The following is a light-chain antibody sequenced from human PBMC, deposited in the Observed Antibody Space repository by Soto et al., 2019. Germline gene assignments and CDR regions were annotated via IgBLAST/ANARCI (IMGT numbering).Light chain of an antibody. V-gene: IGLV2-14*01. J-gene: IGLJ1*01. CDR3: SSNRNSETLV. CDR2: DVS. CDR1: SSDVGAYNY. Sequence: QSALTQPASVSGSPGQSITLSCTGTSSDVGAYNYVSWYQQNPGKSPKLMIYDVSNRPSGVSNRVSSSKSGNTASLTISGLKGEHEADYYVSSNRNSETLVLGTGTKVTVL.